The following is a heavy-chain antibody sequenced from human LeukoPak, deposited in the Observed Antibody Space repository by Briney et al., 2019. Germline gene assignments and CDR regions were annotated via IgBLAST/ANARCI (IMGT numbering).Heavy chain of an antibody. CDR2: IYYGGST. Sequence: PSETLSLTCTVSGGSISSYYWSWIRQPPGKGLEWIGYIYYGGSTNYNPSLKSRVTISVDTSKNQFSLKLSSVTAADTAVYYCARTQGTLYFQHWGQGTLVTVSS. V-gene: IGHV4-59*01. CDR1: GGSISSYY. D-gene: IGHD1-1*01. CDR3: ARTQGTLYFQH. J-gene: IGHJ1*01.